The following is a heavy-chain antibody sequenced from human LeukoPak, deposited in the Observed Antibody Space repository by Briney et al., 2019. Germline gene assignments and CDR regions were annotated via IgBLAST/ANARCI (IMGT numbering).Heavy chain of an antibody. V-gene: IGHV3-48*01. CDR1: GFTFSTYA. CDR2: ISGSSGII. D-gene: IGHD6-19*01. Sequence: PGGSLRLSCAASGFTFSTYAMSWVRQAPGKGLEWVSYISGSSGIIDYADSVRGRFTISRDNAKNSLYLQMNSLRAEDTAVYYCARDEEYRGQWLYYFDYWGQGTLVTVSS. J-gene: IGHJ4*02. CDR3: ARDEEYRGQWLYYFDY.